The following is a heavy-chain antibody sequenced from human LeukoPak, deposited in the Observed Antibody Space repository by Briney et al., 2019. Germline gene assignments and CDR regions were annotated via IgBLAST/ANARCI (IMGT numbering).Heavy chain of an antibody. CDR1: GFTFSSYG. V-gene: IGHV3-33*01. D-gene: IGHD3-10*01. J-gene: IGHJ6*03. CDR3: ARVGKGFGEVSAQLYYYYYYMDV. Sequence: GRSLRLSCAASGFTFSSYGMHWVRQAPGKGLEWVAVIWYDGSNKYYADSVKGRFTISRDNSKNTLYLQMNSLRAEDTAVYYCARVGKGFGEVSAQLYYYYYYMDVWGKGTTVTVSS. CDR2: IWYDGSNK.